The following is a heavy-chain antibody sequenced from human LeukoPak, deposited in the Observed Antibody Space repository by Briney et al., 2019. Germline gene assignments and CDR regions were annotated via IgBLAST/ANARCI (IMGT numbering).Heavy chain of an antibody. V-gene: IGHV4-59*01. D-gene: IGHD5-24*01. CDR1: GGSISGYY. J-gene: IGHJ4*02. CDR2: VYYTGST. CDR3: AKDEMSWVLDY. Sequence: SETLSLTCTVSGGSISGYYWSWIRQPPGKGLEWIGFVYYTGSTNYIPSLKSRVTISVDTSRNQFSLRLSSVTAADTAVYYCAKDEMSWVLDYWGQGTLVTVSS.